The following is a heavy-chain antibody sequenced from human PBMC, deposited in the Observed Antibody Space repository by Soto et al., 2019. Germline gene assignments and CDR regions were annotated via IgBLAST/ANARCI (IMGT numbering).Heavy chain of an antibody. CDR1: GFTFSDYY. D-gene: IGHD3-10*01. CDR2: ISSSGSTI. Sequence: GGSLRLSCAASGFTFSDYYMSWIRQAPGKGLEWVSYISSSGSTIYYADSVKGRFTISRDNAKNSLYLQMNSLRAEDTAVYYCAIWVYIPQYYYYYGMDVWGQGTTVTVSS. J-gene: IGHJ6*02. CDR3: AIWVYIPQYYYYYGMDV. V-gene: IGHV3-11*01.